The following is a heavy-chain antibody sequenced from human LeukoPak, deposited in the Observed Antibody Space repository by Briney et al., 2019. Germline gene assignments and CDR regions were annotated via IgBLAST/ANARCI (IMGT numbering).Heavy chain of an antibody. CDR1: GFTFSSYA. V-gene: IGHV3-30-3*01. CDR3: AREFYDSSGYSFDY. CDR2: ISYDGSNK. J-gene: IGHJ4*02. D-gene: IGHD3-22*01. Sequence: GGSLRLSCAASGFTFSSYAMHWVRQAPGKGLEWVAVISYDGSNKYYADSVKGRFTISSDNSKNTLYLQMNSLRAEDTAVYYCAREFYDSSGYSFDYWGQGTLVTVSS.